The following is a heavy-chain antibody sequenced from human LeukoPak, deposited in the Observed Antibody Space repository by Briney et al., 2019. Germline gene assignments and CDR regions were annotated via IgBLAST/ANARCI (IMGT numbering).Heavy chain of an antibody. D-gene: IGHD4-17*01. CDR1: GSTFSSHA. CDR3: AKSPTVDAAFDI. V-gene: IGHV3-23*01. J-gene: IGHJ3*02. Sequence: PGGSLRLSCAASGSTFSSHAMSWVRQAPGKGLEWVSTISADGGITYYADSVKGRFTISRDNSKNTLYLHMNSLRAEDTAVYYCAKSPTVDAAFDIWGQGTMVTVSS. CDR2: ISADGGIT.